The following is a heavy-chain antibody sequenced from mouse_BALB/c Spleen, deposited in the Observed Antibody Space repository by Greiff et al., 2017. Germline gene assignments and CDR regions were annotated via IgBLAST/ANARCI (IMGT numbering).Heavy chain of an antibody. V-gene: IGHV2-5-1*01. Sequence: QVQLQQSGPSLVQPSQSLSITCTVSGFSLTSYGVHWVRQSPGKGLEWLGVIWRGGSTDYNAAFMSRLSITKDNSKSQVFFKMNSLQADDTAIYYCAKNEDYGNPAWFAYWGQGTLVTVSA. D-gene: IGHD2-1*01. CDR3: AKNEDYGNPAWFAY. J-gene: IGHJ3*01. CDR2: IWRGGST. CDR1: GFSLTSYG.